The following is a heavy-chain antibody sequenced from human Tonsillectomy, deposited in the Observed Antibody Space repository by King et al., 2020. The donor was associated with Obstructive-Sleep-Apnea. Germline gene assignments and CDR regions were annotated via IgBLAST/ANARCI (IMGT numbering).Heavy chain of an antibody. Sequence: VQLVESGGGLVQPGGSLRLSCAASGFTFSTFAMSWVLQAPGKGLVWVSAIRGSGAGTYYADSVKGRFTISRDNSKNTLYLQMSSLRAEDTAVYYCAKGGGDFDYWGQGTLVTVSS. D-gene: IGHD1-26*01. J-gene: IGHJ4*02. V-gene: IGHV3-23*04. CDR3: AKGGGDFDY. CDR1: GFTFSTFA. CDR2: IRGSGAGT.